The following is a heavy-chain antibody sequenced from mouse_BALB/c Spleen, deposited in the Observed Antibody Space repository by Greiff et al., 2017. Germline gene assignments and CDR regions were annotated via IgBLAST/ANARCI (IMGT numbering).Heavy chain of an antibody. CDR1: GFSLTSYG. CDR3: ARDEGNYRYDAMDY. D-gene: IGHD2-14*01. CDR2: IWAGGST. Sequence: VQLVESGPGLVAPSQSLSITCTVSGFSLTSYGVHWVRQPPGKGLEWLGVIWAGGSTNYNSALMSRLSISKDNSKSQVFLKMNSLQTDDTAMYYCARDEGNYRYDAMDYWGQGTSVTVSS. J-gene: IGHJ4*01. V-gene: IGHV2-9*02.